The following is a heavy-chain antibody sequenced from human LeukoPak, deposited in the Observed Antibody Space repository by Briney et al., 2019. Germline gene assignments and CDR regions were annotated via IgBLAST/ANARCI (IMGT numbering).Heavy chain of an antibody. Sequence: ASVKVSCKASGYTFNRYGITWVRQAPGPGLEWMGWISGYNGNTNYAQKLHGRVTMTTDTSTSTAYMEPRSLRSDDTAMYYCARDYGYGVTVMISDDYWGQGTLVTVSS. D-gene: IGHD5-12*01. J-gene: IGHJ4*02. V-gene: IGHV1-18*01. CDR1: GYTFNRYG. CDR3: ARDYGYGVTVMISDDY. CDR2: ISGYNGNT.